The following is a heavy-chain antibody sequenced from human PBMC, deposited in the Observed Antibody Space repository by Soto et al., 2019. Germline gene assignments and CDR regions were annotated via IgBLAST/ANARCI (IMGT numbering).Heavy chain of an antibody. CDR1: GVSISSGNW. CDR3: ARLVYDTRLNYMYFDF. D-gene: IGHD3-10*01. V-gene: IGHV4-4*02. Sequence: SETLSLTXAVSGVSISSGNWWTWVRQSPQRGLEYIGEIFHDGTANYYPSFERRVAISVDTSKNQFSLKLTSVTAADTAIYFCARLVYDTRLNYMYFDFWGQGTLVTVSS. J-gene: IGHJ4*02. CDR2: IFHDGTA.